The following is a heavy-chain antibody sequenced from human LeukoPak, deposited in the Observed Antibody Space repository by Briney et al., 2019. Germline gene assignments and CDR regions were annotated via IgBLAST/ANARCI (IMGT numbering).Heavy chain of an antibody. CDR3: ASGSVAGRQMAPPKEWFGP. CDR2: FFPSGGEI. Sequence: PGGSLRLSCAASGFTFSTFAMIWVRQPPGKGLEWVSSFFPSGGEIHYADSVRGRFTISRDNAKNSLYLQMNSLRAEDTAVYYCASGSVAGRQMAPPKEWFGPWGQGTLVTVSS. CDR1: GFTFSTFA. D-gene: IGHD6-6*01. J-gene: IGHJ5*02. V-gene: IGHV3-21*01.